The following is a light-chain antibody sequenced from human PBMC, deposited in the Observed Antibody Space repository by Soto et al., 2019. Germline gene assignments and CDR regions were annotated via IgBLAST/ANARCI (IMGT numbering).Light chain of an antibody. Sequence: EVVLTQSPATLSFSPGERATLSCRASQNIDKFLAWYQQRPGQAPRLIIYNVSNRTTGIPARFSGSGSGTDFTLTISSLEPEDFAVYYCQHRDKWPPVFTFGPGTKVDIK. CDR1: QNIDKF. CDR3: QHRDKWPPVFT. CDR2: NVS. J-gene: IGKJ3*01. V-gene: IGKV3-11*01.